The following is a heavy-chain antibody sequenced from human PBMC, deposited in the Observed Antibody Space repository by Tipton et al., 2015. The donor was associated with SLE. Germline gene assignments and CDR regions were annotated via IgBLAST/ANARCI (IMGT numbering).Heavy chain of an antibody. CDR3: ARRGYGVYFFDY. J-gene: IGHJ4*02. V-gene: IGHV4-59*11. Sequence: TLSLTCTVSGASISGHYWSWIRQPPGKGLEWIGYISYTGGTKYNPSLKSRITISVDTSKNYFSLRVSSVTPADTAVYYCARRGYGVYFFDYWGQGTLVTVSS. D-gene: IGHD4-17*01. CDR2: ISYTGGT. CDR1: GASISGHY.